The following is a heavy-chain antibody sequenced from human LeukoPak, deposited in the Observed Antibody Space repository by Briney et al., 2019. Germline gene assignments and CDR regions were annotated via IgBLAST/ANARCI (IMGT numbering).Heavy chain of an antibody. Sequence: GASVKVSCKASGYTFTSYAMHWVRQAPGQRLEWMGWINAGNGNTKYSQKFQGRVTITRDTSASTAYMELSSLRAEDTAVYYCAKTSQGHPPYYCSMDVWGQGTTVTVSS. CDR3: AKTSQGHPPYYCSMDV. V-gene: IGHV1-3*01. CDR2: INAGNGNT. CDR1: GYTFTSYA. J-gene: IGHJ6*02.